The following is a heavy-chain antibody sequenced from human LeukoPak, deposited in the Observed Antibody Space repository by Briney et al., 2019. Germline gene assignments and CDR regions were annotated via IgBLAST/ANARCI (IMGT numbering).Heavy chain of an antibody. CDR3: ASAYYHYYFDY. D-gene: IGHD3-16*01. V-gene: IGHV3-74*01. J-gene: IGHJ4*02. CDR1: GFTFSSYW. CDR2: INGHGSTT. Sequence: GGSLRLSCAASGFTFSSYWVYWVRQAPGKGLVWVSGINGHGSTTRYADSVKGRFTISRDKAKNTLYLQMNSLRAEDSAVYYCASAYYHYYFDYWGQGTLVTVSS.